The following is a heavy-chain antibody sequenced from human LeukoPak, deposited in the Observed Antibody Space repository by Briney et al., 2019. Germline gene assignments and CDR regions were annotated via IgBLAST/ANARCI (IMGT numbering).Heavy chain of an antibody. CDR2: INHSGST. Sequence: SETLSLTCAVYGGSFSGYYWSWIRQPPGKGLEWIGEINHSGSTNYNPSLKSRVTISVDTSKNQFSLKLSSVTAADTAVYYCARSRGSHFEYWGQGTLVTVSS. CDR3: ARSRGSHFEY. V-gene: IGHV4-34*01. J-gene: IGHJ4*02. D-gene: IGHD5-12*01. CDR1: GGSFSGYY.